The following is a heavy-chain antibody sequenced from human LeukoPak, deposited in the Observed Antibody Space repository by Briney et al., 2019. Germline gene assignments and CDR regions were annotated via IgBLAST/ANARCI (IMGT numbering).Heavy chain of an antibody. D-gene: IGHD6-13*01. Sequence: GASVKVSCKASGYTFTGYYMHWVRQAPGQGLEWMGWINPNSGGTNYAQKFQGRVTMTRDMSISTAYMELSRLRSDDTAVYYCARAAAGTGAFDYWGQGTLVTVSS. CDR3: ARAAAGTGAFDY. CDR1: GYTFTGYY. CDR2: INPNSGGT. J-gene: IGHJ4*02. V-gene: IGHV1-2*02.